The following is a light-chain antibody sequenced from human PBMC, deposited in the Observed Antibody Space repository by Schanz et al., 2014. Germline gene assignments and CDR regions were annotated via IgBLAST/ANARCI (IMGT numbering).Light chain of an antibody. CDR1: QSVSSN. CDR2: RAS. J-gene: IGKJ1*01. V-gene: IGKV3-15*01. CDR3: QQYHNWPRA. Sequence: EIVMTQSPATLSVSPGERATLSCRASQSVSSNLTWYQQKPGQAPRLLIYRASTRATGIPARFSGSGSGTEFTLTISSLQSEDLAVYYCQQYHNWPRAFGPGTKVEIK.